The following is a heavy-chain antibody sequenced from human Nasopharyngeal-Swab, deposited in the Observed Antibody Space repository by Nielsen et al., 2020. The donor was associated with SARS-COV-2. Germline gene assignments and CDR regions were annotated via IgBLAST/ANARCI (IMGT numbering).Heavy chain of an antibody. V-gene: IGHV3-74*01. Sequence: GGSLRLSCAASGFTFSSYWMHWVRQAPGKGLVWVSRINSDGSSTSYADSVKGRFTISRDNAKNTLYLQMNSLRAEDTAVYYCASRNWNYPYYFDYWGQGTLATVSS. CDR1: GFTFSSYW. J-gene: IGHJ4*02. CDR3: ASRNWNYPYYFDY. D-gene: IGHD1-7*01. CDR2: INSDGSST.